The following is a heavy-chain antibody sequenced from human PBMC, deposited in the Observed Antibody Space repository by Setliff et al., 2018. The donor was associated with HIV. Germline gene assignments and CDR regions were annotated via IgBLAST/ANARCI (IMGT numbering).Heavy chain of an antibody. Sequence: SVKVSCKASGGTFSNYAISWVRQAPGQGLEWMGGIIPIFGSTKYAQKFQDRVTITADESTYTADMELSSLGSEDTAVYYCARGYNWNHVLAYWGQGTLVTVLL. CDR2: IIPIFGST. D-gene: IGHD1-20*01. CDR1: GGTFSNYA. J-gene: IGHJ4*02. CDR3: ARGYNWNHVLAY. V-gene: IGHV1-69*13.